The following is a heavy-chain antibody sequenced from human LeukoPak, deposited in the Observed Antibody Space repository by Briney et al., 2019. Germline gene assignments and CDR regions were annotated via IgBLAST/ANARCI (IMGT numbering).Heavy chain of an antibody. D-gene: IGHD3-10*01. Sequence: SETLSLTCAVSGYSISSGYYWGWIRQPPGKGLEWIGSIYHSGSTYYNPSLKSRVSISVGTSKNQFSLKLSSVTAADTAVYYCAREITMVRGVHIDYWGQGTLVTVSS. CDR2: IYHSGST. CDR3: AREITMVRGVHIDY. J-gene: IGHJ4*02. CDR1: GYSISSGYY. V-gene: IGHV4-38-2*02.